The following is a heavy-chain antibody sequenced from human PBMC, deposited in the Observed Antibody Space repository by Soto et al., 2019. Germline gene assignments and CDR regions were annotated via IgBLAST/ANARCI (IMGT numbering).Heavy chain of an antibody. CDR3: ARDPKTSGGQHWAFNYFDS. D-gene: IGHD7-27*01. CDR2: ISYDGTNK. V-gene: IGHV3-30-3*01. CDR1: GFSFSISP. Sequence: GGSLRLSCAASGFSFSISPMHWVRQAPGKGPEWVALISYDGTNKFYADSVKGRFTISRDNSKSTLYLQVDSLRPEDAAVYYCARDPKTSGGQHWAFNYFDSWGQGTLVT. J-gene: IGHJ4*02.